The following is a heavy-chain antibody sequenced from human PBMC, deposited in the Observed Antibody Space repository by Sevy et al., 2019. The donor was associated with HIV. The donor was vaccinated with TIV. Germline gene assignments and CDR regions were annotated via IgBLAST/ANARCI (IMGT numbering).Heavy chain of an antibody. V-gene: IGHV3-33*01. Sequence: GGSLRLSCAASGFTFSSYGMHWVRQAPGKGLEWVAVIWYDGSNKYYADSVKGRFTISRDNSKNTLYLRMNSLRAEDTAVYYCARDLAARCFDYWGQGTLVTVSS. CDR2: IWYDGSNK. J-gene: IGHJ4*02. CDR1: GFTFSSYG. CDR3: ARDLAARCFDY. D-gene: IGHD6-6*01.